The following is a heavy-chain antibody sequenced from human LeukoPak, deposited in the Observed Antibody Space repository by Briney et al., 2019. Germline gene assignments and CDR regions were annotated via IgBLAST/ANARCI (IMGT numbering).Heavy chain of an antibody. J-gene: IGHJ5*02. CDR2: ISYDGSNK. CDR3: EGYCSSTSCYSSSYNWFDP. Sequence: GRSLRLSRAASGFTFSSYAMHWVRQAPGKGLEWVAVISYDGSNKYYADSVKGRFTISRDNSKNTLYLQMNSLRAEDTAVYYREGYCSSTSCYSSSYNWFDPWGQGTLVTVSS. D-gene: IGHD2-2*01. CDR1: GFTFSSYA. V-gene: IGHV3-30-3*01.